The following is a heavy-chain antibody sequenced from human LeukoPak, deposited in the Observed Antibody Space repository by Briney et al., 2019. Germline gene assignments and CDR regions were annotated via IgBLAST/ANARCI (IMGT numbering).Heavy chain of an antibody. CDR1: GFTFSSYA. CDR3: AKVIRYYGDYFDY. Sequence: GGSLRLSCAASGFTFSSYAMSWVRQAPGKGLEWVSAISGSGGSTYYADSVKGRFTISRDDSKNTLYLQMNSLRAEDTAVYYCAKVIRYYGDYFDYWGQGTLVTVSS. D-gene: IGHD4-17*01. V-gene: IGHV3-23*01. J-gene: IGHJ4*02. CDR2: ISGSGGST.